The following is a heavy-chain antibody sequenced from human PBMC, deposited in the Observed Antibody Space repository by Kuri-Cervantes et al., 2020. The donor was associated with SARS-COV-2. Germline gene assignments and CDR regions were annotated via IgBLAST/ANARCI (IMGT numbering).Heavy chain of an antibody. D-gene: IGHD3-3*01. CDR1: GYTFTSYY. J-gene: IGHJ3*02. Sequence: ASVKVSCKASGYTFTSYYMHWVRQAPGQGLEWMGWINPNSGGTNYAQKFQGWVTMTRDTSIGTVYMELSRLRSDDTAVYYCERSTPFRRREVISQGGAFDIWGQGTMVTVSS. CDR3: ERSTPFRRREVISQGGAFDI. CDR2: INPNSGGT. V-gene: IGHV1-2*04.